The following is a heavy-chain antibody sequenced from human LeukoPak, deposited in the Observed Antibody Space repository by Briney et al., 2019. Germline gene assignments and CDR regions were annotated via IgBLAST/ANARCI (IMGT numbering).Heavy chain of an antibody. Sequence: GGSLRLSCAASGFTFSSYAMSWVRQAPGKGLEWVSAISGSGGSTYYADSVKGRFTISRDNSKNTLYLQMNSLRAEDTAVYYCARHPGIWFGEPFDYWGQGTLVTVSS. CDR3: ARHPGIWFGEPFDY. CDR1: GFTFSSYA. CDR2: ISGSGGST. D-gene: IGHD3-10*01. V-gene: IGHV3-23*01. J-gene: IGHJ4*02.